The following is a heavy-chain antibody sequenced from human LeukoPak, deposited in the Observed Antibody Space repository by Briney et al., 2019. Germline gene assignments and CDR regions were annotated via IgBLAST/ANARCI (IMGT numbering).Heavy chain of an antibody. V-gene: IGHV3-21*05. CDR2: ISSSGSDI. CDR1: GFTFSRYS. Sequence: PGGSLRLSCVASGFTFSRYSMNWFRQAPGGGLEWLSYISSSGSDIYYADSVKGRFTISRDNAKNSLYLQMNNLRTEDTAVYYCARDDKWGFDYWGQGTLATVSS. J-gene: IGHJ4*02. D-gene: IGHD1-26*01. CDR3: ARDDKWGFDY.